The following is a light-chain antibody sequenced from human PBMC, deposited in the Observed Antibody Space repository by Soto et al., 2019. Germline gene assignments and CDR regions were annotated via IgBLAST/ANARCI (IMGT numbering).Light chain of an antibody. Sequence: QSVLTQPPSVSGAPGQRVTISCTGSSSNFGAGYDVHWYQQLPGTAPKLLIYTNSNRPSGIPDRFSGSKSGTAASLTVSGLQAEDEADYYCGSHAGNSNLVFGGGTKLTVL. CDR1: SSNFGAGYD. J-gene: IGLJ3*02. CDR3: GSHAGNSNLV. V-gene: IGLV1-40*01. CDR2: TNS.